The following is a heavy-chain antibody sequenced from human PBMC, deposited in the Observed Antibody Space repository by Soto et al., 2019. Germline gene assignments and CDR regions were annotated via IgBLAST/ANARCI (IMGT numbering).Heavy chain of an antibody. CDR1: GFTFSNYA. CDR3: AGTAFITMVHNWFDP. V-gene: IGHV3-23*01. J-gene: IGHJ5*02. CDR2: ISGGGGST. Sequence: EVQLLESGGGLVQPGGSLRLSCAASGFTFSNYAMSWVRQAPGKGMEWVSTISGGGGSTYYSDSVKGRFTISRDNSKNTLYLQINSLRAEDTAVYYCAGTAFITMVHNWFDPWGQGTLVTVSS. D-gene: IGHD3-10*01.